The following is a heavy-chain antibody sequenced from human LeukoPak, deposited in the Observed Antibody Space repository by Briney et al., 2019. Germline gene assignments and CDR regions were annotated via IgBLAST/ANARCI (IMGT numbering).Heavy chain of an antibody. CDR3: ARDVWGVGAPRLDY. V-gene: IGHV1-2*02. CDR2: INPNSGDT. CDR1: GYTFTGYY. D-gene: IGHD3-16*01. Sequence: ATVKVSCKASGYTFTGYYMHWVRPAPGQGREWMGWINPNSGDTNFAQKFQGRVTMTRDTSISTAYMEPSRLRSDDTAVFYCARDVWGVGAPRLDYWGQGTLVTVSS. J-gene: IGHJ4*02.